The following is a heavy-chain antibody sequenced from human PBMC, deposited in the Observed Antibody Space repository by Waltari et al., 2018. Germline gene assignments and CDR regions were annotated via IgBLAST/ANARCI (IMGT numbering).Heavy chain of an antibody. CDR1: GFTFSSYV. J-gene: IGHJ4*02. CDR2: ISGSGGTT. Sequence: EVQLLESGGGLIQPGGSLRLSCAASGFTFSSYVMSWVRQAPGKGLEWVSAISGSGGTTYSADSVKGRFTISRDNSKNTVYLQMNSLRAEDTAVYYCAKDRTGPYSITALDSWGQGTLVTVSS. D-gene: IGHD4-4*01. V-gene: IGHV3-23*01. CDR3: AKDRTGPYSITALDS.